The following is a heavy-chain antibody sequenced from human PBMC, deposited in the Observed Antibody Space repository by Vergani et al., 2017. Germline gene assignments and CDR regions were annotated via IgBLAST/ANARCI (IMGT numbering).Heavy chain of an antibody. V-gene: IGHV4-34*01. CDR3: ATNTVTDAFDI. CDR2: INHSGST. Sequence: QVQLQQWGAGLLKPSETLSLTCAVYGGSFSGYYWSWIRQPPGKGLEWIGEINHSGSTNYNPSLKSRVTISVDTSKNQFSLKLSSVTAADTAVYYCATNTVTDAFDIWGQGTMVTVSS. J-gene: IGHJ3*02. D-gene: IGHD4-17*01. CDR1: GGSFSGYY.